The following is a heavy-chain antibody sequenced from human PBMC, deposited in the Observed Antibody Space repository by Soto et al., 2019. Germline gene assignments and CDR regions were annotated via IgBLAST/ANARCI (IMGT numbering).Heavy chain of an antibody. CDR2: INHSGST. CDR1: GGSFSGYY. Sequence: SETLSLTCAVYGGSFSGYYSNWIRQPPGRGLEWIGEINHSGSTNYNPSLKSRVTISVDTSKNQFSLKLSSVTAADTAVYYCARVLYTRYYFDYWGQGTLVTVSS. J-gene: IGHJ4*02. D-gene: IGHD2-2*02. V-gene: IGHV4-34*01. CDR3: ARVLYTRYYFDY.